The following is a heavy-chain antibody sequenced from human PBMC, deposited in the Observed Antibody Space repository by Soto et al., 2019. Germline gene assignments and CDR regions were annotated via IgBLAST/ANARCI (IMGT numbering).Heavy chain of an antibody. D-gene: IGHD3-10*01. CDR2: IYPGDSDT. Sequence: GESLKISCKGSGYNFTNYWIGWVRQMPGKGLESMGIIYPGDSDTRYSPSFQGQVTISADKSISTAYLQWSSLKASDTAMYYCAGGGVRGVITRTRDYYGMDVWGQGTTVTVSS. CDR1: GYNFTNYW. J-gene: IGHJ6*02. V-gene: IGHV5-51*01. CDR3: AGGGVRGVITRTRDYYGMDV.